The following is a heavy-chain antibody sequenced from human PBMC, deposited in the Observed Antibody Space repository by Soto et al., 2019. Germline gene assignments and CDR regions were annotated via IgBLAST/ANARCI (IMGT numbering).Heavy chain of an antibody. Sequence: GGSLRLSCAASGFTFSSYGMHWVRQAPGKGLEWVAVIWYDGSNKYYADSVKGRFTISRDNSKNTLYLQMNSLRAEDTAVYYCARDFASTEYYYDGMDVWGQGTTVTVSS. CDR2: IWYDGSNK. V-gene: IGHV3-33*01. CDR1: GFTFSSYG. CDR3: ARDFASTEYYYDGMDV. J-gene: IGHJ6*02.